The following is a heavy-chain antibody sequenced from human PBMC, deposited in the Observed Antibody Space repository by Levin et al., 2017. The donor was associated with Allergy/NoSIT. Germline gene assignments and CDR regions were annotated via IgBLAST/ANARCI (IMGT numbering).Heavy chain of an antibody. J-gene: IGHJ5*02. CDR2: ISGSGGST. Sequence: GESLKISCAASGFTFSSYAMSWVRQAPGKGLEWVSAISGSGGSTYYADSVKGRFTISRDNSKNTLYLQMNSLRAEDTAVYYCAKDPKYGDYVLEIETIFDPWGQGTLVTVSS. D-gene: IGHD4-17*01. CDR1: GFTFSSYA. CDR3: AKDPKYGDYVLEIETIFDP. V-gene: IGHV3-23*01.